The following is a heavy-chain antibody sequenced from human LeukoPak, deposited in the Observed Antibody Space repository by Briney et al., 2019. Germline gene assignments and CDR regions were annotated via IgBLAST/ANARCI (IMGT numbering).Heavy chain of an antibody. Sequence: GGSLRLSCAASGFTFSSYEMNWVRQAPGKGLEWVSYISSSGSTIYYADSVKGRFTISRDNAKNALYLHMDSLRAEDTAVYYCARGSGGWYGIDYWGQGALVNVSS. V-gene: IGHV3-48*03. CDR1: GFTFSSYE. D-gene: IGHD6-19*01. CDR3: ARGSGGWYGIDY. J-gene: IGHJ4*02. CDR2: ISSSGSTI.